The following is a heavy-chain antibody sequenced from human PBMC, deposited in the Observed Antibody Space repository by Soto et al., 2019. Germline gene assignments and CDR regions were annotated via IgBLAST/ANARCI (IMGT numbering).Heavy chain of an antibody. D-gene: IGHD6-6*01. CDR2: IDPSDSYT. J-gene: IGHJ5*02. Sequence: PGESLKISCKGSGYSFTSYWISWVRQMPGKGLEWMGRIDPSDSYTNYSPSFQGHVTISADKSISTAYLQWSSLKASDTAMYYCASSVGSYSSSLNNWFDPWGQGSLVTVS. V-gene: IGHV5-10-1*01. CDR1: GYSFTSYW. CDR3: ASSVGSYSSSLNNWFDP.